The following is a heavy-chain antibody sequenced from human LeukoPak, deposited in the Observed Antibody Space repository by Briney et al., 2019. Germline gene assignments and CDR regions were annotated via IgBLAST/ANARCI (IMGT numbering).Heavy chain of an antibody. Sequence: PGGSLRLSCAASGFTFNKYNMNWVRQAPGKGLEWVSAISGSGGSTYYADSVKGRFTISRDNSKNTLYLQMNSLRAEDTAVYYCAKDASGYYVGYYFDYWGQGTLVTVSS. CDR2: ISGSGGST. CDR1: GFTFNKYN. V-gene: IGHV3-23*01. J-gene: IGHJ4*02. CDR3: AKDASGYYVGYYFDY. D-gene: IGHD3-22*01.